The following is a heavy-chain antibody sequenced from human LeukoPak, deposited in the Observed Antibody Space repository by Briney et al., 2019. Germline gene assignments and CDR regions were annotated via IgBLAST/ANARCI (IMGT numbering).Heavy chain of an antibody. Sequence: PGGSLLLSCAASGFTFSSYSMNWVRQAPGKGLEWVSSISSSSSYIYYADSVKGRFTISRDNAKNSLYLQMNSLRAEDTAVYYCAVGALLKYYYYGMDVWGQGTTVTVSS. CDR1: GFTFSSYS. CDR3: AVGALLKYYYYGMDV. D-gene: IGHD1-26*01. V-gene: IGHV3-21*01. J-gene: IGHJ6*02. CDR2: ISSSSSYI.